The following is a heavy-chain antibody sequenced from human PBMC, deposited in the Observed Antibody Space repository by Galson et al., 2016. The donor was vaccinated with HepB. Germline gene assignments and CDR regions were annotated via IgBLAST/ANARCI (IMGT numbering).Heavy chain of an antibody. CDR2: IYWDDDK. J-gene: IGHJ6*02. D-gene: IGHD3-10*01. CDR3: AHSRRIAMVRGATCYSILDL. CDR1: GFSLNSYSVG. V-gene: IGHV2-5*02. Sequence: PALVKPTQTLTLTCTFSGFSLNSYSVGVGWMRQPPGKAPEWLALIYWDDDKGYSPSLESRLSITKDTSKNQLVLTLTNMDPVDTATYYCAHSRRIAMVRGATCYSILDLWGHESAVTVSS.